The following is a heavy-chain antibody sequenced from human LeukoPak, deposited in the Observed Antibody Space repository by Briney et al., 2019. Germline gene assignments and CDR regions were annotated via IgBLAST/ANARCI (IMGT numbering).Heavy chain of an antibody. CDR1: GYTFTGYY. CDR3: ARGSGYYGDGYFDY. Sequence: ASVKVSCKASGYTFTGYYMHWVRQAPGQGLEWMGWINPSSGGTNYAQKFQGRVTMTRDTSISTAYMELSRLRSDDTAVYYCARGSGYYGDGYFDYWGQGTLVTVSS. D-gene: IGHD3-3*01. V-gene: IGHV1-2*02. CDR2: INPSSGGT. J-gene: IGHJ4*02.